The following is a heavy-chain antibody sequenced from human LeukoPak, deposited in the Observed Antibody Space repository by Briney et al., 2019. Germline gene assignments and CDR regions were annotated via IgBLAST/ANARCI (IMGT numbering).Heavy chain of an antibody. D-gene: IGHD5-24*01. CDR1: GYTFTSYY. CDR2: INPSGGST. Sequence: GASVKVSCKASGYTFTSYYMHWVRQAPGQGLEWMGIINPSGGSTSYAQKFQGRVTMTRDTSTSTVYMELSSLRSEDTAVYYCARDASRDGYRDIVLYYFDYWGQGTLVTVSS. CDR3: ARDASRDGYRDIVLYYFDY. J-gene: IGHJ4*02. V-gene: IGHV1-46*01.